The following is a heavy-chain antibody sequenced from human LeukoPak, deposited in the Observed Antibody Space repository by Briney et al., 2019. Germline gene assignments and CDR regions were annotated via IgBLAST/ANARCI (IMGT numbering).Heavy chain of an antibody. J-gene: IGHJ4*02. V-gene: IGHV1-2*02. CDR3: ARVQGYCSSTSCYPDTNFDY. Sequence: ASVTVSCKASGYTFTSYAMHWVRQAPGQGLEWMGWITPSGGTNYPQKFQGRVAITRDTSITTAYMDLSRLTSDDTAVYYCARVQGYCSSTSCYPDTNFDYWGQGTLVIVSS. CDR1: GYTFTSYA. CDR2: ITPSGGT. D-gene: IGHD2-2*01.